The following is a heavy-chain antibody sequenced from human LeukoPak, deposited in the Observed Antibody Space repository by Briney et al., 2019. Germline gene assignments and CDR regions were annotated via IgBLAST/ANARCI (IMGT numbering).Heavy chain of an antibody. CDR2: IYTSGSA. CDR3: ARAKQQLVPTGWFDP. CDR1: GGSISSGSYY. J-gene: IGHJ5*02. V-gene: IGHV4-61*02. Sequence: PSETLSLTCTVSGGSISSGSYYWSWIRQPAGKGLEWIGRIYTSGSANYNPSLKSRVTISVDTSKNQFSLKLSSVTAADTAVYYCARAKQQLVPTGWFDPWGQGTLVTVSS. D-gene: IGHD6-13*01.